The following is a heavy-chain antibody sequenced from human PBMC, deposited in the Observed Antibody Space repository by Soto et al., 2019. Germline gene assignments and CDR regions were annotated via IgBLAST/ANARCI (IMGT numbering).Heavy chain of an antibody. CDR2: INTNTGNP. D-gene: IGHD6-19*01. CDR3: ARGGESSGWYQDY. Sequence: ASVKVSCKASEYTFTSYAMNWVRQAPGQGLEWMGWINTNTGNPTYAQGFTGRFVFSLDTSVSTAYLQICSLRAEDTAVYYCARGGESSGWYQDYWGQGTLVTVSS. J-gene: IGHJ4*02. V-gene: IGHV7-4-1*01. CDR1: EYTFTSYA.